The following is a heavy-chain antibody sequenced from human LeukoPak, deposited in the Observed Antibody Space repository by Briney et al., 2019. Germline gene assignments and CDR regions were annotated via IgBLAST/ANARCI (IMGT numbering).Heavy chain of an antibody. CDR1: GGSISSYY. J-gene: IGHJ5*02. CDR2: IYYSGST. V-gene: IGHV4-59*01. D-gene: IGHD2-15*01. Sequence: PSETLSLTCTVSGGSISSYYWSWIRQPPGKGLEWIGYIYYSGSTNYNPSLKRRVTISVDTSKNQFSLKLSSVTAAHTAVYYCARQVVVAATSWFDPWGQGALVTVSS. CDR3: ARQVVVAATSWFDP.